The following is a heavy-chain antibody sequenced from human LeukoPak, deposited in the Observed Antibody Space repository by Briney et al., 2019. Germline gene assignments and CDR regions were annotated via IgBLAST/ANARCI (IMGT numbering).Heavy chain of an antibody. Sequence: SETLSLTCTVSGGSISSYYWSWIRQPAGKGLEWIGRIYSSGSTNYNPSLKSRVTMSVGTSKNQFSLKLSSVTAADTAVYYCARDLIVPDAMTGSGSYSTDYWGQGTLATVSS. V-gene: IGHV4-4*07. CDR1: GGSISSYY. CDR2: IYSSGST. J-gene: IGHJ4*02. CDR3: ARDLIVPDAMTGSGSYSTDY. D-gene: IGHD3-10*01.